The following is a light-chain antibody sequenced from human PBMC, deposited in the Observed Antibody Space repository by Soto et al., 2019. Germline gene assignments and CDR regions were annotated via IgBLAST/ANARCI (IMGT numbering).Light chain of an antibody. CDR1: QSVSSSY. Sequence: EIVLTQSPGTLSLSPGERATLSCRASQSVSSSYLAWYQQKPGQTPRLLIYGTSTRATGIPARFSGSGSGTEFTLTISSLQSEDFAVYYCQQYSFLPRTFGQGTKVDI. V-gene: IGKV3-20*01. CDR3: QQYSFLPRT. CDR2: GTS. J-gene: IGKJ1*01.